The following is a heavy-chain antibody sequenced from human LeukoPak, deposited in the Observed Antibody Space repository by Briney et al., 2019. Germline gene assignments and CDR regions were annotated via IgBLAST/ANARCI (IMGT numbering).Heavy chain of an antibody. CDR1: GGSITSTNY. J-gene: IGHJ4*02. V-gene: IGHV4-4*02. Sequence: SETLSLTCGVPGGSITSTNYWTWVRQPPGKGLEWIGQVNLQGSTNYNPSLMGRVAISVEMSENHISRQLTSVAAADTAVYYCAREGGPYRPFVYSGEGTLVSVSS. CDR3: AREGGPYRPFVY. CDR2: VNLQGST.